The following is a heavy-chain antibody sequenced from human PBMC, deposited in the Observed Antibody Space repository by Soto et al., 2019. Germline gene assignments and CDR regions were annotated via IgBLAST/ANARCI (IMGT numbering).Heavy chain of an antibody. J-gene: IGHJ3*01. CDR1: GFTFNSFV. CDR2: ISGSGGST. CDR3: ANTQG. V-gene: IGHV3-23*01. Sequence: EVQLLESGGGLVQPGGSLRLSCAASGFTFNSFVLIWVRQAPGKGLEWVSGISGSGGSTYFAESVRGRFTISRDNSKNMLYLQMNSLRAEDTAVYYCANTQGWGQGTMVTVSS.